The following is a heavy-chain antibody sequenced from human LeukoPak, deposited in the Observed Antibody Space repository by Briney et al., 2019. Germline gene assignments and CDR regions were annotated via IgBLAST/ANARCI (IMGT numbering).Heavy chain of an antibody. D-gene: IGHD1-26*01. CDR1: GFTFSSYA. CDR2: ISGSGGST. Sequence: GGSLRLSCAASGFTFSSYAMSWVRQAPGKGLEWVSAISGSGGSTYYADSVKGRFTISRDNSKNTLYLQMNSLRAEDTAVYYCARDSDEFSPGRLGYWGQGILVTVSS. V-gene: IGHV3-23*01. CDR3: ARDSDEFSPGRLGY. J-gene: IGHJ4*02.